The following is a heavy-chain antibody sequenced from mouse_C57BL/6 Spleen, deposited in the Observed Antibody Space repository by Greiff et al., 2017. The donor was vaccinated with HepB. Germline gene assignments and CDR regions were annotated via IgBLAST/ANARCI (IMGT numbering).Heavy chain of an antibody. CDR2: IDPSDSYT. V-gene: IGHV1-69*01. CDR3: ARSYLYYGSEEGMDY. CDR1: GYTFTSYW. Sequence: VQLQQSGAELVMPGASVKLSCKASGYTFTSYWMHWVKQRPGQGLEWIGEIDPSDSYTNYNQKFKGKSTLTVDKSSSTAYMQLSSLTSEDSAVYYCARSYLYYGSEEGMDYWGQGTSVTVSS. J-gene: IGHJ4*01. D-gene: IGHD1-1*01.